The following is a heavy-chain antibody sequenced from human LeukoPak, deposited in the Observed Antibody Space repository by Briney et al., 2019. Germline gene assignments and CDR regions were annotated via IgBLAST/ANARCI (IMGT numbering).Heavy chain of an antibody. V-gene: IGHV3-30*03. Sequence: HPGGSLRLSCVASGFTFSSYGMHWVRQAPGKGLEWVAVISNDGSNKYYADSVKGRFTISRDNSKNTLYLQMNSLRVEDTAVYYCARGRGDISGYYYVPLFIWGQGTLVTVSS. CDR2: ISNDGSNK. J-gene: IGHJ4*02. CDR1: GFTFSSYG. CDR3: ARGRGDISGYYYVPLFI. D-gene: IGHD3-22*01.